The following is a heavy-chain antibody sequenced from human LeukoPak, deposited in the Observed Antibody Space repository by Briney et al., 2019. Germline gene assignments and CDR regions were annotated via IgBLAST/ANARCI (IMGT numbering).Heavy chain of an antibody. CDR3: AKRLYDFWSGYYPNWFDP. J-gene: IGHJ5*02. CDR1: GFTFSSYA. V-gene: IGHV3-23*01. Sequence: GGSLRLSCAASGFTFSSYAMSWVRQAPGKGLEWVPAISGSGGSTYYADSVKGRFTISRDNSKNTLYLQMNSLRAEDTAVYYCAKRLYDFWSGYYPNWFDPWGQGTLVTVSS. CDR2: ISGSGGST. D-gene: IGHD3-3*01.